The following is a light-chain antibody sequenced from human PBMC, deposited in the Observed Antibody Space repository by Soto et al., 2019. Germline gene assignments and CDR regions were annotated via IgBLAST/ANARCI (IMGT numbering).Light chain of an antibody. J-gene: IGKJ3*01. CDR2: GAS. CDR1: QNVSTW. Sequence: DIQITQSPSSVSASVGDRVTVTCRASQNVSTWLTWYQQTPGKAPNLLIYGASTLQRGVPSRFSGSGSGTEFTLTISSLQPEDFAIYFCQQGSRLPFTFGPGTKVDIK. CDR3: QQGSRLPFT. V-gene: IGKV1-12*01.